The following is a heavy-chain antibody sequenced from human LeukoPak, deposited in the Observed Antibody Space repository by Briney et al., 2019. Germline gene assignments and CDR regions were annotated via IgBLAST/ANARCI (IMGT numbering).Heavy chain of an antibody. D-gene: IGHD6-19*01. V-gene: IGHV1-69*04. CDR1: GDTFGHYS. J-gene: IGHJ3*02. CDR3: ARVLQGPTEAAGTSALDI. Sequence: ASVKVSCMPSGDTFGHYSIIWVRQAPGQGLEWLGRIIPILGIAKYAQQFQDRVTITADTSTSTAYMEMASLKSEDTAVYYCARVLQGPTEAAGTSALDIWGQGTMVTVSA. CDR2: IIPILGIA.